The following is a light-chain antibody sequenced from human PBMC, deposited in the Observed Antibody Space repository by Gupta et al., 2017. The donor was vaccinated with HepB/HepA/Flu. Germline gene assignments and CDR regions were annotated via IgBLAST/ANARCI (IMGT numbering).Light chain of an antibody. CDR1: SSNIETNT. V-gene: IGLV1-44*01. J-gene: IGLJ2*01. CDR2: SNN. Sequence: TPAPSASGTPGPRVIISCSGSSSNIETNTVNWYQQLPGTAPKLLIYSNNQRPSGVPDRFSGSKSGTSASLAISGLQSEDEADYYCAAWDDNLNGVVFGGGTKVTVL. CDR3: AAWDDNLNGVV.